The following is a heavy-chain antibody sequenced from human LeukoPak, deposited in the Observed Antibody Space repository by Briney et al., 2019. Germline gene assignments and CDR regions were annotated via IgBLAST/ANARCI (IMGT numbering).Heavy chain of an antibody. CDR2: ISGSGGSA. D-gene: IGHD1-26*01. CDR3: ARREDDAFDI. J-gene: IGHJ3*02. Sequence: GGSLRLSCAAPGFTFSSYAMSWVRQAPGKGLEWVSAISGSGGSAYYADSVRGRFTISRDNSKNTLYLQMNSLRAEDTAVYYCARREDDAFDIWGQGTMVTVSS. V-gene: IGHV3-23*01. CDR1: GFTFSSYA.